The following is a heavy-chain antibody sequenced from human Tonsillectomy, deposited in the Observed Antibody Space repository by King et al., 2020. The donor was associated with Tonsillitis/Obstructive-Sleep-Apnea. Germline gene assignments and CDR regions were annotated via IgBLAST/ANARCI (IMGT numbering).Heavy chain of an antibody. D-gene: IGHD2-15*01. Sequence: VQLVESGGGVVQPGRSLRLSCAASGFTFSSYDMHWVRQAPGKGLEWVAVIWYDGSNKYYADSVKGRFTISRDNSKNTLYLQMNSLRAEDTAVYYCARDLGSGARSAFDIWGQGTMVTVSS. J-gene: IGHJ3*02. V-gene: IGHV3-33*01. CDR3: ARDLGSGARSAFDI. CDR1: GFTFSSYD. CDR2: IWYDGSNK.